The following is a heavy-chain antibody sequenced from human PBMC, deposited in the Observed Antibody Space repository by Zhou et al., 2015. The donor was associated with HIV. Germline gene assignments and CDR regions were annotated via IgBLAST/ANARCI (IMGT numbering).Heavy chain of an antibody. V-gene: IGHV3-30*04. CDR1: GYTFNNHA. D-gene: IGHD3-3*01. CDR2: ISHDGKNK. Sequence: QVQLVESGGGVVQPGKSLRLSCAASGYTFNNHAMHWVRQAPGKGLFWVSVISHDGKNKYGADAVKGRFTISRDNAKNSLYLQMNTLRDEDTAVYYCVRDFGRESPWYFDLWGLAPWSLSPQ. CDR3: VRDFGRESPWYFDL. J-gene: IGHJ2*01.